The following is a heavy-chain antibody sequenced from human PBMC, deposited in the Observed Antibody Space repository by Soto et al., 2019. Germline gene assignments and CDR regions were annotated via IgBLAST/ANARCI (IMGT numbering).Heavy chain of an antibody. V-gene: IGHV3-23*01. CDR1: GFTFSSYA. CDR2: ISGSGGST. J-gene: IGHJ6*02. D-gene: IGHD3-9*01. Sequence: EVQLLESGGGLVQPGGSLRLSCAASGFTFSSYAMSWVRQAPGKGLEWVSAISGSGGSTYYADSVKGRFTISRDNSKNTLYLQMNSLRAADTAVYYCAKDTGDVLRYFDWLSPSYYYYGMDVWGQGTTVTVSS. CDR3: AKDTGDVLRYFDWLSPSYYYYGMDV.